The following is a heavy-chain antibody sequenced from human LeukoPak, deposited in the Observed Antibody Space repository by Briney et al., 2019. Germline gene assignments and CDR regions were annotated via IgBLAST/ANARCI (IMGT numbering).Heavy chain of an antibody. CDR2: IYYSGST. D-gene: IGHD3-10*01. Sequence: NPGGSLRLSCAASGFTFSSYAMSWVRQAPGKGLEWIGYIYYSGSTNYNPSLKSRVTISVDTSKNQFSLKLSSVTAADTAVYYCARGENYYYGSGSYYNWGQGTLVTVSS. V-gene: IGHV4-59*01. CDR3: ARGENYYYGSGSYYN. J-gene: IGHJ4*02. CDR1: GFTFSSYA.